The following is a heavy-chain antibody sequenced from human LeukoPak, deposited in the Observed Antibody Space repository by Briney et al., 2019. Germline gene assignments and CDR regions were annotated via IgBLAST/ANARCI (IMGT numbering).Heavy chain of an antibody. CDR3: ARVKTGVTNYFDQ. CDR1: GFTVSNDY. V-gene: IGHV3-53*04. CDR2: IYSDGST. Sequence: HPGGSLRLSCAASGFTVSNDYISWVRQAPGKGLEWVSVIYSDGSTYYADSVKGRFTISRHNSKNTLYPQMNSLRDEDTAVYFCARVKTGVTNYFDQWGRGTLVTVSS. J-gene: IGHJ4*02. D-gene: IGHD3-10*01.